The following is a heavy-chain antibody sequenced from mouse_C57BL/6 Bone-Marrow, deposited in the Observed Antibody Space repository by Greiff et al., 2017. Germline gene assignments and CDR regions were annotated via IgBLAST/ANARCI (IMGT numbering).Heavy chain of an antibody. CDR2: INPNNGGT. Sequence: VQLKQSGPELVKPGASVKIPCKASGYTFTDYNMDWVKQSHGKSLEWIGDINPNNGGTIYNQKFKGQATLTVDKSSSTAYMELRSLTSEDTAVYYCVYDYDGEFAYWGQGTLVTVSA. CDR3: VYDYDGEFAY. J-gene: IGHJ3*01. D-gene: IGHD2-4*01. CDR1: GYTFTDYN. V-gene: IGHV1-18*01.